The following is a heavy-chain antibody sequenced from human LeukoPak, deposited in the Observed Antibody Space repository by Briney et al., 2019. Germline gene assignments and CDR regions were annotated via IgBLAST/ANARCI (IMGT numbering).Heavy chain of an antibody. CDR1: GFTFINAW. CDR2: IKGKIDGGTI. Sequence: PGESLRLSCAASGFTFINAWMTWIRQAPGKGLEWVSRIKGKIDGGTIEYAAPVKGRFTISRDDSKSTVYLQMNSLKIEDTAMYYCTAGSPFDYWGQGTLVTVSS. CDR3: TAGSPFDY. V-gene: IGHV3-15*01. J-gene: IGHJ4*02.